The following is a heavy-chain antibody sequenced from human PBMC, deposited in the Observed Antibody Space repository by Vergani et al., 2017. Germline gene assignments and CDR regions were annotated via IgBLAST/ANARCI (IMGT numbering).Heavy chain of an antibody. CDR3: ARDLRPPLSRYSNKLYYYYGMDV. CDR1: GYTFTGYY. Sequence: QVQLVQFGAEVKKPGASVKVSCKASGYTFTGYYMHWVRQAPGQGLEWMGWINPNSGGTNYAQKVQGRVTMTRDTSISTGYMELSRLSSDDTALYYGARDLRPPLSRYSNKLYYYYGMDVWGQGTTVTVSS. D-gene: IGHD6-13*01. J-gene: IGHJ6*02. V-gene: IGHV1-2*02. CDR2: INPNSGGT.